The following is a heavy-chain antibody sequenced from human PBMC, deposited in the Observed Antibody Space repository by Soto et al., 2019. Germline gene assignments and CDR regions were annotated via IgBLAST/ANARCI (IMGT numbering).Heavy chain of an antibody. J-gene: IGHJ4*02. CDR2: ISYDGSNK. CDR1: GFTFSSYG. V-gene: IGHV3-30*18. Sequence: QVQLVESGGGVVQPGRSLRLSCAASGFTFSSYGMHWVRQAPGKGLEWVAVISYDGSNKYYADSVKGRFTISRDNSKNTLYLQMNSLRAEDTAVYYCAKDLENWGIYCYFDYWGQGTLVTVSS. D-gene: IGHD7-27*01. CDR3: AKDLENWGIYCYFDY.